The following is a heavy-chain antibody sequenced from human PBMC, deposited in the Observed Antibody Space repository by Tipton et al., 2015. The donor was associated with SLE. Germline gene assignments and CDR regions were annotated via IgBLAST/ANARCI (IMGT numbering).Heavy chain of an antibody. Sequence: TLSLTCTVSGGSISSGGYYWSWIRQPAGKGLEYIGRMYSSGSTKYNPSLKSRVTISGDTSKNQFSLKVSSVTAADTAVYYCARGRSLVGNPDPHFDYWGQGTLVTVSS. CDR2: MYSSGST. V-gene: IGHV4-61*02. CDR1: GGSISSGGYY. D-gene: IGHD1-26*01. CDR3: ARGRSLVGNPDPHFDY. J-gene: IGHJ4*02.